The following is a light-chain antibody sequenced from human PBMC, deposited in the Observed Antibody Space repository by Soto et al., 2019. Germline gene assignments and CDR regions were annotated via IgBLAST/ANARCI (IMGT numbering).Light chain of an antibody. Sequence: DIQVTQSPSSLSASVGDRVTITCRASQSLNRWLAWYQQKPGKAPKLLIYEASSLESGVPSRFSGRGSGTEFTLTISSLQPDDFATHYCQQYSGYSRTFGQGTKVDIK. V-gene: IGKV1-5*03. CDR2: EAS. J-gene: IGKJ1*01. CDR3: QQYSGYSRT. CDR1: QSLNRW.